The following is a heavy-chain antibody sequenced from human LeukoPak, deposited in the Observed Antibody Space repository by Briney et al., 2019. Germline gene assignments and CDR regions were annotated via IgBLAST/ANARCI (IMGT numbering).Heavy chain of an antibody. CDR3: ARIRVTTTQKDAFDV. Sequence: SGPTLVKPTQTLTLTCTFSGFSLNTRELCVSWIRQPPGKALEWLARIDWDDDKYYNTSLKTRLTISKDTSKNQVVLTMTNMDPVDTATYYCARIRVTTTQKDAFDVWGQGTMVTVSS. CDR2: IDWDDDK. V-gene: IGHV2-70*11. D-gene: IGHD2-21*02. CDR1: GFSLNTRELC. J-gene: IGHJ3*01.